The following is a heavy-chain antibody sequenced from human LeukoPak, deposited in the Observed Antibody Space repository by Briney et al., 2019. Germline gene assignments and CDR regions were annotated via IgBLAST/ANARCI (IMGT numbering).Heavy chain of an antibody. V-gene: IGHV3-NL1*01. Sequence: GGSLRLSCAASRFTFSSYGMHWVRQAPGKGLEWVSVIYSGGSTYYADSVKGRFTISRDNSKNTLYLQMNSLRAEDTAVYYCARDLHGYDAFDIWGQGTMVTVSS. D-gene: IGHD3-22*01. CDR2: IYSGGST. CDR1: RFTFSSYG. J-gene: IGHJ3*02. CDR3: ARDLHGYDAFDI.